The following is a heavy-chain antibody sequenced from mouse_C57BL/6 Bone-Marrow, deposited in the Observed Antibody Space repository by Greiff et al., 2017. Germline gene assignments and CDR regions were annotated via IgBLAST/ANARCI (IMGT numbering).Heavy chain of an antibody. CDR1: GFNIKDYY. V-gene: IGHV14-1*01. J-gene: IGHJ2*01. CDR3: TTRSDY. Sequence: EVQLQQSGAELVRPGASVTLSCTASGFNIKDYYMHWVNQRPEQGLEWMGRIDPDAGDTEYAPKFQGKATMNADTTSNAAYQQLSSLTSEDTAVYYCTTRSDYWGQGTTLTVAS. CDR2: IDPDAGDT.